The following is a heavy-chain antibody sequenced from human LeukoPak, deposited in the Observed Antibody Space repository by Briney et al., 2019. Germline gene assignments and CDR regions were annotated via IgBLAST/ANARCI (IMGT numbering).Heavy chain of an antibody. CDR1: VFSFSSYA. J-gene: IGHJ1*01. CDR3: ARRRENYYDSPFHH. CDR2: ITGGGGTT. Sequence: GGSLRLSCSTSVFSFSSYAMACVRQAPGKGLEWVSTITGGGGTTYYADSVKGRFTISRHNFKNTLYLQMNSLRDDRTAVYYCARRRENYYDSPFHHWGQGTLVTVSS. V-gene: IGHV3-23*01. D-gene: IGHD3-22*01.